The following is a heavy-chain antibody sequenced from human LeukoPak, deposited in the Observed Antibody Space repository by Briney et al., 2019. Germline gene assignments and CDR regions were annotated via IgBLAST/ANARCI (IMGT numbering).Heavy chain of an antibody. D-gene: IGHD1-26*01. Sequence: GRSLRLSCAASGFTFSSYGMHWVRQAPGKGLEWVAVISYDGSNKYYADSVKGRFTISRDNSKNTLYLQMNSLRAEDTAVYYCAKWGFRTPSGEEIRESFYDWGQGTLVIVSS. CDR3: AKWGFRTPSGEEIRESFYD. V-gene: IGHV3-30*18. J-gene: IGHJ1*01. CDR2: ISYDGSNK. CDR1: GFTFSSYG.